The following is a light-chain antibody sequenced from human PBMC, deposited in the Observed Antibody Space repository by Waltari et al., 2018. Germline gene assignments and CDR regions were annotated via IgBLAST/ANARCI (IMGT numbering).Light chain of an antibody. CDR2: EVT. CDR1: SSDVGSSNL. CDR3: CSYAGTTTFWV. Sequence: QSALTQPASVSGSPGQSITISCTGTSSDVGSSNLFSWYKQHPGKAPKLVIYEVTKLPSGFVSRFSDSKSGNTAYLTIAGLQAEDEADYYCCSYAGTTTFWVFGGGTKLTGL. J-gene: IGLJ3*02. V-gene: IGLV2-23*02.